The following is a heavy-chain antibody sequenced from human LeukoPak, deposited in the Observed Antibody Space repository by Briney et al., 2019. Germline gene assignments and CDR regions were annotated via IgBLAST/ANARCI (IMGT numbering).Heavy chain of an antibody. D-gene: IGHD3-10*02. V-gene: IGHV4-4*07. Sequence: PSETLSLTCAVYGGSFSGYYWSWIRQPAGKGLEWIGRIYTSGSTNYNPSLKSRVTMSVDTSKNQFSLKLSSVTAADTAVYYCARETGITMSFFLDYWGQGTLVTVSS. CDR3: ARETGITMSFFLDY. J-gene: IGHJ4*02. CDR1: GGSFSGYY. CDR2: IYTSGST.